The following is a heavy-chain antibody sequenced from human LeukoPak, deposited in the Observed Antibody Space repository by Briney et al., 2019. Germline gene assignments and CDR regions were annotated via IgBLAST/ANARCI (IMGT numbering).Heavy chain of an antibody. CDR3: ALGSYYEQDPFDY. J-gene: IGHJ4*02. Sequence: GGSLRLSCAASGFTFSSYAMSWVRQAPGKGLEWVSAISGSGGSTYYADSVKGRFTISRDNSKNTLYLQMNSLGAEDTAVYYCALGSYYEQDPFDYWGQGTLVTVSS. CDR2: ISGSGGST. CDR1: GFTFSSYA. D-gene: IGHD1-26*01. V-gene: IGHV3-23*01.